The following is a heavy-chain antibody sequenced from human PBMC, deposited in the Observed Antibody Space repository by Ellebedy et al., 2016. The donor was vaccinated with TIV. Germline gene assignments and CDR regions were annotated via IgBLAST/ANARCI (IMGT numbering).Heavy chain of an antibody. D-gene: IGHD1-1*01. V-gene: IGHV3-30*18. CDR1: GFTFSHYG. J-gene: IGHJ4*02. CDR3: AKERDPLASTSFDS. CDR2: IAHDGSVI. Sequence: GESLKISCATFGFTFSHYGMQWVRQAPGEGLEWVAVIAHDGSVIHYADSVKGRFTISRDNSKNTLSLQMYSLRPEDTAVYYCAKERDPLASTSFDSWGQGNLVTVSS.